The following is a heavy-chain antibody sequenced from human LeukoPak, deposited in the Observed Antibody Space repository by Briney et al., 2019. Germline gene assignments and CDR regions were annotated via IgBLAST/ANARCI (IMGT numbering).Heavy chain of an antibody. CDR1: GGSISSGDYY. CDR2: IYYSGST. J-gene: IGHJ4*02. V-gene: IGHV4-30-4*08. Sequence: SETLSLTCTVSGGSISSGDYYWSWSRQPPGEGLEWIGYIYYSGSTYYNPSRKSRVTISVDTSKNQFSLKLSSVTAADTAVYYCARASHSSGYRGPIMSGFDYWGQGTLVTVSS. CDR3: ARASHSSGYRGPIMSGFDY. D-gene: IGHD3-22*01.